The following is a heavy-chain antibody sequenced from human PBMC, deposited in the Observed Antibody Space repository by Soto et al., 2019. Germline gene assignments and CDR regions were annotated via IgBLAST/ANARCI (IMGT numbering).Heavy chain of an antibody. CDR3: ARDLINPSTIFGVVNYYYGMDV. CDR1: GFTFSSYS. CDR2: ISSSSSYI. D-gene: IGHD3-3*01. J-gene: IGHJ6*02. V-gene: IGHV3-21*01. Sequence: EVQLVESGGGLVKPGGSLRLSCAASGFTFSSYSMNWVRQAPGKGLEWVSSISSSSSYIYYADSVKGRFTISRDNAKNSLYLQMNSLRAEDTAVYYCARDLINPSTIFGVVNYYYGMDVWCQGTTVTVSS.